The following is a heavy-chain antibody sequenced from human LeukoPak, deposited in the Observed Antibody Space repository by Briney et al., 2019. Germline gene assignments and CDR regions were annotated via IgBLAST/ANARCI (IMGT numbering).Heavy chain of an antibody. CDR3: ARGGIDYYGSGSYSFDY. Sequence: GGSLRLSCAASGFTFSSYSMNWVRQAPGKGLEWVSYISSSSSTIYYADSVKGRFTISRDNAKNSLYLQMNSLRAEDTAVYYCARGGIDYYGSGSYSFDYWGQGTLVTVSS. D-gene: IGHD3-10*01. CDR2: ISSSSSTI. V-gene: IGHV3-48*04. J-gene: IGHJ4*02. CDR1: GFTFSSYS.